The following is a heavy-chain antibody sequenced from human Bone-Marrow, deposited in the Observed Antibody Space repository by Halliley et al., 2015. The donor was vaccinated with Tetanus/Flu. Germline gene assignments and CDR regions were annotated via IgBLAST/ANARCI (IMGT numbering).Heavy chain of an antibody. D-gene: IGHD3-3*01. CDR3: AKDAAYDFWSGQFDI. J-gene: IGHJ4*01. V-gene: IGHV3-23*01. CDR2: ITGNGRST. Sequence: ITGNGRSTPYPDSVKGRFSISRDNSKNTLYLDMNTLRAEDTAIYYCAKDAAYDFWSGQFDIWGHGTVVTVSS.